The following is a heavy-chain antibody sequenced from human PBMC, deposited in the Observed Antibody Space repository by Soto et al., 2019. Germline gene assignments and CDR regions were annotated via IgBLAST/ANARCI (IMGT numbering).Heavy chain of an antibody. CDR3: ARGSAYDSSGYYSPHYGMDV. CDR1: GGTFSSYA. V-gene: IGHV1-69*13. J-gene: IGHJ6*02. D-gene: IGHD3-22*01. CDR2: IIPIFGTA. Sequence: SVKVSCKASGGTFSSYAISWVRQAPGQGLEWMGGIIPIFGTANYAQKFQGRVTITADESTSTAYMELSSLRSEDTAVYYCARGSAYDSSGYYSPHYGMDVWGQGTTVTVSS.